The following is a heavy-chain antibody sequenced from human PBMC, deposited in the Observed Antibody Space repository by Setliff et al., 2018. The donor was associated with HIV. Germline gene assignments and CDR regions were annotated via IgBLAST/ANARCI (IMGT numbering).Heavy chain of an antibody. CDR1: GFTFSSYV. D-gene: IGHD6-13*01. Sequence: PGGSLRLSCSASGFTFSSYVMHWVRQAPGKGLEYVSAISSNGGSTYYADSVKGRFTISRDNAKNSLSLQMNSLRAEDTAVYYCARVSCSSWYSIPQYYYYSMDVWGNGTTVTVSS. CDR2: ISSNGGST. CDR3: ARVSCSSWYSIPQYYYYSMDV. V-gene: IGHV3-64*04. J-gene: IGHJ6*03.